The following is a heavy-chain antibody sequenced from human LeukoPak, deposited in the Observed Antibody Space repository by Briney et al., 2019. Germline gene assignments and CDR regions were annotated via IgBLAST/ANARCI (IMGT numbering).Heavy chain of an antibody. V-gene: IGHV4-30-2*01. D-gene: IGHD1-26*01. CDR3: ARGSGGIYYGGIDY. CDR2: IYHSGST. J-gene: IGHJ4*02. CDR1: GGSISSSSYY. Sequence: SETLSPTCTVSGGSISSSSYYWGWIRQPPGKGLEWIGYIYHSGSTYYNPSLKSRATISVDRSKNQFSLNLSSATAADTAVYYCARGSGGIYYGGIDYWGQGTLVIVSS.